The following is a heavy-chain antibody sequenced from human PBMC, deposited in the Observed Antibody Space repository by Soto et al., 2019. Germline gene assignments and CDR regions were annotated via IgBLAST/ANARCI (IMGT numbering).Heavy chain of an antibody. Sequence: QVHLQQWGAGLLKPSETLSLTCAVYGESFIGYYWTWIRQPPGKGLEWIGEINHRGSTNYNPSLKSRVTISIYTSKNQFSLKLTSVTAADTSVYYCARTDIVTTNWFEPWGQGTLVTVSS. J-gene: IGHJ5*02. CDR3: ARTDIVTTNWFEP. CDR1: GESFIGYY. D-gene: IGHD5-12*01. V-gene: IGHV4-34*02. CDR2: INHRGST.